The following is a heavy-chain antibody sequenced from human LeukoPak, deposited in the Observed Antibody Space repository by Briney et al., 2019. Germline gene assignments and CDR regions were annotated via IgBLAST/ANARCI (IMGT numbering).Heavy chain of an antibody. CDR1: GGSFSGYY. J-gene: IGHJ5*02. V-gene: IGHV4-34*01. CDR3: ARGGDRKGNWFDP. Sequence: PSETLSLTCAVYGGSFSGYYWSWIRQPPGKGLEWIGEINHSGSTNYNPSLKSRVTISVDTSKNQFSLKLSSVTAADTAVYYCARGGDRKGNWFDPWGQGTLVTVSS. CDR2: INHSGST. D-gene: IGHD3-10*01.